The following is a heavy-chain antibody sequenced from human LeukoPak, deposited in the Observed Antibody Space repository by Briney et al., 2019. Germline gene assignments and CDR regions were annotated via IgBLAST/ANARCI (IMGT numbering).Heavy chain of an antibody. CDR2: ISSSSSYI. V-gene: IGHV3-21*01. D-gene: IGHD1-26*01. CDR1: GFTFSSYS. Sequence: GGSLRLSCAASGFTFSSYSMNWVRRAPGKGLEWVSSISSSSSYIYYADSVKGRFTISRDNAKNSLYLQMNSLRAKDTAVYYCAWIVGATYGDYWGQGTLVTVSS. CDR3: AWIVGATYGDY. J-gene: IGHJ4*02.